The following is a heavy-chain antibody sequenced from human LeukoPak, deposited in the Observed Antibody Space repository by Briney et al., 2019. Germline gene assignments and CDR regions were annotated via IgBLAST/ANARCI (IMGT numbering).Heavy chain of an antibody. J-gene: IGHJ4*02. CDR2: IYYSGST. CDR1: GGSISSYY. CDR3: ARVGAAKRDFDS. V-gene: IGHV4-59*08. Sequence: PETLSLTCTVSGGSISSYYWSWIRQPPGKGLEWIGYIYYSGSTNYNPSLKSRVTISVDTSKNQFSLKLSSVTAADTAVYYCARVGAAKRDFDSWGQGILVTVSS. D-gene: IGHD1-26*01.